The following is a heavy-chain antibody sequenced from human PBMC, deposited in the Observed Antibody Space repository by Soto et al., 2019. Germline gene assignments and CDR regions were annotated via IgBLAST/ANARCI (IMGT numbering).Heavy chain of an antibody. CDR1: GFTFSSYA. D-gene: IGHD2-15*01. J-gene: IGHJ4*02. CDR3: AKEGLHCSGGSCYSP. Sequence: PGGSLRLSCAASGFTFSSYAMSWVRQAPGKGLEWVSAISGSGGSTYYADSVKGRFTISRDNSKNTLYLQMNSLRAEDTAVYYCAKEGLHCSGGSCYSPWGQGTLVTVYS. V-gene: IGHV3-23*01. CDR2: ISGSGGST.